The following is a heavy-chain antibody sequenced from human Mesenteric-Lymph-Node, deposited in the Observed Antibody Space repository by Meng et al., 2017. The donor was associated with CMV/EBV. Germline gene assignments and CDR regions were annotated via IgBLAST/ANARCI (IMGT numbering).Heavy chain of an antibody. CDR1: GFGFTYY. CDR2: ISGTGYIT. CDR3: AKVVAPTIFGVVGVDH. Sequence: GGSLRLSCAASGFGFTYYMSWVRQPPGKGLEWVSDISGTGYITHFADSVKGRFTISRDDSKNTLYLQMHSLRAEDTAVYYCAKVVAPTIFGVVGVDHWGRGTLVTVSS. V-gene: IGHV3-23*01. D-gene: IGHD3-3*01. J-gene: IGHJ4*02.